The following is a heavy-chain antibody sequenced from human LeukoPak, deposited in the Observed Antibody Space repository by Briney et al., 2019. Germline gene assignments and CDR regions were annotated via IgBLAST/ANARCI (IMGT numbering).Heavy chain of an antibody. CDR1: GFTFSSSD. Sequence: GGSLRLSCAASGFTFSSSDMHWVRQAPGKGLEWVAFIRYDGNNKYYADSVKGRFTISRDNSKNTLYLQMNSLRAEDTAVYYCARPYYYGSGSYPRGPFDYWGQGTLVTVSS. V-gene: IGHV3-30*02. CDR2: IRYDGNNK. D-gene: IGHD3-10*01. J-gene: IGHJ4*02. CDR3: ARPYYYGSGSYPRGPFDY.